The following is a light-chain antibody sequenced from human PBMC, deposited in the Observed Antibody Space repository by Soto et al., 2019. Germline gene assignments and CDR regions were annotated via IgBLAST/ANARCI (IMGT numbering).Light chain of an antibody. J-gene: IGLJ1*01. CDR1: SSDVGAYNY. V-gene: IGLV2-14*01. CDR2: DVS. CDR3: SSYTSATTYV. Sequence: PASGSGVAGRALPIFLPGNSSDVGAYNYDSWYQQYPGEAPKVIIYDVSHRPAGVSNRFSGSKSGNTASLTISGLQTQDEADYYCSSYTSATTYVFGTGTKVTVL.